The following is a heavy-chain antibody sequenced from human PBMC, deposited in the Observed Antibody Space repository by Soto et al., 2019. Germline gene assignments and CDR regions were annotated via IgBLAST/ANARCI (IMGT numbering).Heavy chain of an antibody. CDR2: IDWDDDK. V-gene: IGHV2-70*11. CDR3: ARNVYTTVTSHSPHFDY. Sequence: GSGPTLVNPTQTLTLTCTFSWFSLSTSGMCLSWIRQPPGKALEWLARIDWDDDKYYSTSLKTRLTISKDTSKNQVVLTMTNMDPVDTATYYCARNVYTTVTSHSPHFDYWGQGTLVTVSS. J-gene: IGHJ4*02. D-gene: IGHD4-17*01. CDR1: WFSLSTSGMC.